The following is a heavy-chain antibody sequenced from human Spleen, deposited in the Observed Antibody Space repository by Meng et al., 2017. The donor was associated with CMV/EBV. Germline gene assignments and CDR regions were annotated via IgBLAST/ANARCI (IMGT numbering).Heavy chain of an antibody. V-gene: IGHV3-23*03. D-gene: IGHD1-26*01. CDR3: AKSDSGSYPYDY. CDR1: GFTFSSYA. Sequence: GESLKISCAASGFTFSSYAMSWVRQAPGKGLEWVSVIYSGGSSTYYADSVKGRFTISRDNSKNTLYLQINSLRAEDTAVYYCAKSDSGSYPYDYWGQGTLVTVSS. CDR2: IYSGGSST. J-gene: IGHJ4*02.